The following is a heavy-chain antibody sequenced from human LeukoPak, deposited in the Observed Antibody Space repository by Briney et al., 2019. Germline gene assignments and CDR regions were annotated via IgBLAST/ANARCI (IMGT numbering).Heavy chain of an antibody. D-gene: IGHD6-13*01. CDR2: LTDSSGFT. J-gene: IGHJ6*02. Sequence: GGALRLSCVATGFTFSDYHMIWLRQAPGKGLEWLSYLTDSSGFTNYADSVKGRFTISRDNAKNSLYLQMNRLRADDTAVYYCARDLAADKRAMDVWGQGTTVTASS. CDR3: ARDLAADKRAMDV. CDR1: GFTFSDYH. V-gene: IGHV3-11*05.